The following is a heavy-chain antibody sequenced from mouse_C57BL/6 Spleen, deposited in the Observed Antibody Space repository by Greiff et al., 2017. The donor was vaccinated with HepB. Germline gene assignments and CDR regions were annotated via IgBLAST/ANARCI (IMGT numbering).Heavy chain of an antibody. D-gene: IGHD1-3*01. Sequence: QVHVKQSGAELVKPGASVKLSCKASGYTFTSYWMQWVKQRPGQGLEWIGEIDPSDSYTNYNQKFKGKATLTVDTSSSTAYMQLSSLTSEDSAVYYCARSSGTVDYWGQGTTLTVSS. CDR3: ARSSGTVDY. J-gene: IGHJ2*01. CDR1: GYTFTSYW. CDR2: IDPSDSYT. V-gene: IGHV1-50*01.